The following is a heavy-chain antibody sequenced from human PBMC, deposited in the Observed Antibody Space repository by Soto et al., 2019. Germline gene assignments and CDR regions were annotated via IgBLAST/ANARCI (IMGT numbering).Heavy chain of an antibody. J-gene: IGHJ6*02. CDR1: GYSFTSYW. CDR2: IYPGDSDT. D-gene: IGHD5-12*01. V-gene: IGHV5-51*01. CDR3: ARPRGSPGSYFGMDV. Sequence: GESLKISCKGSGYSFTSYWINWVRQMPGKGLEWMGVIYPGDSDTRYSPSFQGQVTISADKSINTAYLQWRSLKASDTAVYYCARPRGSPGSYFGMDVWGQGTTVTVS.